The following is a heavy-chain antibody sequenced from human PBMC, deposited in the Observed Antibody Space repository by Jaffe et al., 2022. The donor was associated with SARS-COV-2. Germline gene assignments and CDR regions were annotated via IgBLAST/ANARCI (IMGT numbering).Heavy chain of an antibody. V-gene: IGHV3-33*01. Sequence: QVQLVESGGGVVQPGRSLRLSCAASGFTFSSYGMHWVRQAPGKGLEWVAVIWFDGSNKYYADSMKGRFTISRDNSKNTLYLQMSSLTVEDTAVYYCASNKGSYGYHGMDVWGQGTTVTVSS. D-gene: IGHD5-18*01. CDR3: ASNKGSYGYHGMDV. CDR2: IWFDGSNK. CDR1: GFTFSSYG. J-gene: IGHJ6*02.